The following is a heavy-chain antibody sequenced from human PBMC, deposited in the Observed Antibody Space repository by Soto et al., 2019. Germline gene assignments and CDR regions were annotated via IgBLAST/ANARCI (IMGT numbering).Heavy chain of an antibody. Sequence: EVQLLESGGDLIQPGGSLRLSCAASGFTFSSYAMSWVRQAPGKGLGWVSAISSSGGSTFYADSVKGRFTISRDNSRITLYLQMNSLRAEDTAIYYCAKYQPMTQPRPYFDYWGQGTLVTVSS. CDR3: AKYQPMTQPRPYFDY. CDR2: ISSSGGST. D-gene: IGHD3-22*01. J-gene: IGHJ4*02. V-gene: IGHV3-23*01. CDR1: GFTFSSYA.